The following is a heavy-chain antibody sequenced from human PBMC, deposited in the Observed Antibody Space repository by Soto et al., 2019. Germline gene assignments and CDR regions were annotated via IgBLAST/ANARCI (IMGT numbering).Heavy chain of an antibody. CDR2: ISAYNGNT. CDR1: GYTFTSYG. CDR3: ARVNGVVYTSSWHLPCYGLDV. J-gene: IGHJ6*02. Sequence: AASVKVACKASGYTFTSYGISWVRQAPGQGLEWMGWISAYNGNTNYAQKLQGRVTMTTDTSTSTAYMELRSLRSDDTAVYYCARVNGVVYTSSWHLPCYGLDVWGQGTTVTVSS. D-gene: IGHD6-6*01. V-gene: IGHV1-18*01.